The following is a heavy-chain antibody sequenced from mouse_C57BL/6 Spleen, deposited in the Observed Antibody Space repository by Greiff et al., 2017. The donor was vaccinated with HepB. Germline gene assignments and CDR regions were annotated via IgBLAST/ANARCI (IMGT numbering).Heavy chain of an antibody. CDR3: AIMVTTKDWYFDV. CDR1: GYTFTDYY. CDR2: INPYNGGT. Sequence: VQLKESGPVLVKPGASVKMSCKASGYTFTDYYMNWVKQSHGKSLEWIGVINPYNGGTSYNQKFKGKATLTVDKSSSTAYMELNSLTSEDSAVYYCAIMVTTKDWYFDVWGTGTTVTVSS. V-gene: IGHV1-19*01. J-gene: IGHJ1*03. D-gene: IGHD2-2*01.